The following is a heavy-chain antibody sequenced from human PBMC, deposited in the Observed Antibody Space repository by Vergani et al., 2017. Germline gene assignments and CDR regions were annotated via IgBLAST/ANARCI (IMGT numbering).Heavy chain of an antibody. D-gene: IGHD5-24*01. CDR1: GFALNRHA. Sequence: QVQLVESGGGVVQPGTSLRLSCVVSGFALNRHAMYWVRQAPGKGLEWVSMTWYEGNNNYYANSVKGRFTIPKDISKNPLYLQINSLKGDDTAVYYCARESRDILLSLYYWGQGNLVT. J-gene: IGHJ4*02. V-gene: IGHV3-33*08. CDR2: TWYEGNNN. CDR3: ARESRDILLSLYY.